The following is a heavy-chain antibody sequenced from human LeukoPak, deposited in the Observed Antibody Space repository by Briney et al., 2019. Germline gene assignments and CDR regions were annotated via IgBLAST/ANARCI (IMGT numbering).Heavy chain of an antibody. V-gene: IGHV3-7*01. D-gene: IGHD5/OR15-5a*01. CDR1: GFTFSSSW. CDR2: IKYDGSEE. CDR3: ARDVYRSFDY. J-gene: IGHJ4*02. Sequence: GGPLRLSCVASGFTFSSSWMNWVPQAPGKGLEWVANIKYDGSEEYYVDSVKGRFTISRDNAQNSLYLQMNNLRAEDTAVYYCARDVYRSFDYWGQGSLVTVSS.